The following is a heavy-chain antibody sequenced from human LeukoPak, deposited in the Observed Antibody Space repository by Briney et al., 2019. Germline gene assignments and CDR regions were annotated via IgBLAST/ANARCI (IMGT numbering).Heavy chain of an antibody. D-gene: IGHD1-26*01. CDR1: GFTFSSYG. CDR2: IRYDGSNK. CDR3: AKARREAHGFSFDY. V-gene: IGHV3-30*02. Sequence: GGSLRLSCAASGFTFSSYGMHWVRQAPGKGLEWVAFIRYDGSNKYYADSVKGRFTISRDNSKNTLYLQMNSLRAEDTAVYYCAKARREAHGFSFDYWGQGTLVTVSS. J-gene: IGHJ4*02.